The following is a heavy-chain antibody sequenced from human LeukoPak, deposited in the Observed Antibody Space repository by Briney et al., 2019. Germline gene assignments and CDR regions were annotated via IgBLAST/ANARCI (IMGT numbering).Heavy chain of an antibody. CDR1: GYSFTNYW. V-gene: IGHV5-51*01. D-gene: IGHD2-21*02. Sequence: GESLKISCKGSGYSFTNYWIGWVRPMPGKVLEFMGIIYPGDSDTRYSPSFQRHVTISADKSISTAHLQWSSLKASDTAMYYCARRADCGGDCYLQYYFDYWGQGTLVTVSS. CDR3: ARRADCGGDCYLQYYFDY. J-gene: IGHJ4*02. CDR2: IYPGDSDT.